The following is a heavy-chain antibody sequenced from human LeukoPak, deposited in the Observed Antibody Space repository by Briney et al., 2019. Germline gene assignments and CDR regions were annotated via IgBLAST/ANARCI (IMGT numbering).Heavy chain of an antibody. CDR2: IWYDGSNK. CDR3: ARSLGSGSYPADY. Sequence: HPGGSLRLSCAASGFTFSSYGMHWVRQAPGKGLEWVAVIWYDGSNKYYADSVKGRFTISRDNSKSTLYLQMNSLRAEDTAVYYCARSLGSGSYPADYWGQGTLVTVSS. J-gene: IGHJ4*02. CDR1: GFTFSSYG. V-gene: IGHV3-33*01. D-gene: IGHD3-10*02.